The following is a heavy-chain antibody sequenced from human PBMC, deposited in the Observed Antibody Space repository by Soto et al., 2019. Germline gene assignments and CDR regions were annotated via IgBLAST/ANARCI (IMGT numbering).Heavy chain of an antibody. Sequence: PSETLSLTCTLSGGSISSFSCSRIRQAPGEGLEWMGYIHYSGNMKYNPSLKSRATILVDTSKNQFSLKLSSVTAADTAVYYCARMAEGSNYYYHLDVWGQGTTVTVSS. CDR2: IHYSGNM. CDR3: ARMAEGSNYYYHLDV. CDR1: GGSISSFS. V-gene: IGHV4-59*01. D-gene: IGHD3-22*01. J-gene: IGHJ6*02.